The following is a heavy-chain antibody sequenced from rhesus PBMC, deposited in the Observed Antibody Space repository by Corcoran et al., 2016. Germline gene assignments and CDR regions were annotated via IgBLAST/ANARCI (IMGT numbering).Heavy chain of an antibody. J-gene: IGHJ4*01. CDR3: ARGRGSSYVDY. D-gene: IGHD4-29*01. CDR2: ITYSGST. Sequence: QVQLQESRPGLVKPSETLSLTCAVSGGSISSGYYYWSWIRQPPGKGLEWIGYITYSGSTSYNPSLKSRGTISRDTSKNQFSLKLSAVTAADTAVYYCARGRGSSYVDYWGQGVLVTVSS. V-gene: IGHV4-122*02. CDR1: GGSISSGYYY.